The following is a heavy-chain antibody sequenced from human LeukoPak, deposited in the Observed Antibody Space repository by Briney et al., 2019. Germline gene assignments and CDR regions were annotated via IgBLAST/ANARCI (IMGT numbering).Heavy chain of an antibody. Sequence: SETLSLTCAVYGGSFSGYYWGWIRQPPGKGLEWIGEINHSGSTNYNPSLKSRVTISVDTSKNQFSPKLSSVTAADTAVYYCARSELLWFGGVKSGFDYWGQGTLVTVSS. J-gene: IGHJ4*02. CDR2: INHSGST. V-gene: IGHV4-34*01. D-gene: IGHD3-10*01. CDR3: ARSELLWFGGVKSGFDY. CDR1: GGSFSGYY.